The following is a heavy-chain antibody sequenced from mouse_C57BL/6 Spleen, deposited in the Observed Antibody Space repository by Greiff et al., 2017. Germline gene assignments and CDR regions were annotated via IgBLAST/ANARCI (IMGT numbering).Heavy chain of an antibody. D-gene: IGHD1-1*01. V-gene: IGHV1-85*01. J-gene: IGHJ4*01. Sequence: VQLQQSGPELVKPGASVKLSCKASGYTFTSYDINWVKQRPGQGLEWIGWIYPRDGSTKYNEKFKGKATLTVDTSSSTAYMELHSLTSEDSAVYFCARCPNYYYGSSYAMDYWGQGTSVTVSS. CDR1: GYTFTSYD. CDR3: ARCPNYYYGSSYAMDY. CDR2: IYPRDGST.